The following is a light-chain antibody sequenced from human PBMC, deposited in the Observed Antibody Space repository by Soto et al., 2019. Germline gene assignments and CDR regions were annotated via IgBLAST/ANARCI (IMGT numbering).Light chain of an antibody. CDR2: EVS. CDR3: SSYTGSSYV. Sequence: QSALTQPPSASGSPGQSVTISCTGTGSDVGDYNYVSWYQQHPGKAPKLMIYEVSKRPSGVPDRFSGSKSGNTASLTVSGLQAEDEANYYCSSYTGSSYVFGIGTKLTVL. CDR1: GSDVGDYNY. J-gene: IGLJ1*01. V-gene: IGLV2-8*01.